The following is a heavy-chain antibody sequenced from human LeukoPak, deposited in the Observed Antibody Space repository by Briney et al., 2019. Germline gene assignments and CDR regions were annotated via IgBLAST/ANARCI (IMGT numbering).Heavy chain of an antibody. CDR1: GGSIGSYY. D-gene: IGHD2-15*01. CDR2: IYYTGSS. CDR3: ARRVVVVTATDHSDAFDV. V-gene: IGHV4-59*01. Sequence: PSETLSLTCTVSGGSIGSYYWNWVRQPPGKGLEWIGYIYYTGSSNYNPSLKSRVTISLDSSNNQFSLRLGSVTPADTAVYYCARRVVVVTATDHSDAFDVWGQGTMVTVSS. J-gene: IGHJ3*01.